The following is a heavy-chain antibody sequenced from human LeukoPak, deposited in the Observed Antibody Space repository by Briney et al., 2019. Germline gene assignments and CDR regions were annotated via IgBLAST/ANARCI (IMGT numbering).Heavy chain of an antibody. CDR3: ARVDLRAAYFDY. J-gene: IGHJ4*02. Sequence: SETLSLTCTVSGGSISSYYWSWIRQPAGKGLEWIGRVYTSVSTGYNPSLKSRVTMSEDTSKNQFSLKLSSVTAADTAVYYCARVDLRAAYFDYWGQGTLVTVSS. CDR1: GGSISSYY. D-gene: IGHD2-15*01. CDR2: VYTSVST. V-gene: IGHV4-4*07.